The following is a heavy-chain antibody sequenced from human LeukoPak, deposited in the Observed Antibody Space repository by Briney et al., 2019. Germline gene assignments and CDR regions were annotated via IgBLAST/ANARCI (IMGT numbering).Heavy chain of an antibody. Sequence: PSETLSLTCTVSGGSISSSSYYWGWIRQPPGKGLEWIGSIYYSGSTYYNPSLKSRVTISVDTSKNQFSLKLSSVTAADTAVYYCARGRVELKQWLGATGGYYMDVWGKGTTVTVSS. D-gene: IGHD6-19*01. J-gene: IGHJ6*03. CDR2: IYYSGST. CDR3: ARGRVELKQWLGATGGYYMDV. V-gene: IGHV4-39*07. CDR1: GGSISSSSYY.